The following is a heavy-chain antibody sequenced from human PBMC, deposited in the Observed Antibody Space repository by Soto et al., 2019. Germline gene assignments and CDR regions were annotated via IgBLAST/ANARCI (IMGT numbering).Heavy chain of an antibody. CDR3: ARDPHEFWTSYWFDP. CDR1: GYTFNTYG. V-gene: IGHV1-18*01. CDR2: ISAYDGKT. J-gene: IGHJ5*02. Sequence: ASVKVSCKTSGYTFNTYGINWGRQAPGQGLEFMGWISAYDGKTTYAEKFQGRVTLTTDTSTSTAYMELRSLRSDATAIYYCARDPHEFWTSYWFDPWGQGTLVTVSS. D-gene: IGHD3-3*01.